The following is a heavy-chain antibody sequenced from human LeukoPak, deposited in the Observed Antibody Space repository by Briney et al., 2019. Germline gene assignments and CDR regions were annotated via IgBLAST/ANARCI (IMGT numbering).Heavy chain of an antibody. CDR3: ARIPEYSSGWYDFDY. CDR1: GYSFTSYW. CDR2: IYPGDSNT. Sequence: GESLKISCKGSGYSFTSYWIGWVRQMPGNGLEWMGIIYPGDSNTRYSPSFQGQVTISADKSISTAYLQWSSLKASDTAIYYCARIPEYSSGWYDFDYWGQGTLVTVSS. D-gene: IGHD6-19*01. J-gene: IGHJ4*02. V-gene: IGHV5-51*01.